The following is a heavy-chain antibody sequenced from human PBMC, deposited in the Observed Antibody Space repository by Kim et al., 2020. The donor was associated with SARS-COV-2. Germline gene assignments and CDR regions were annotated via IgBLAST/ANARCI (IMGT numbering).Heavy chain of an antibody. CDR2: IYYSGST. Sequence: SETLSLTCTVSGGSISSSSYYWGWIRQPPGKGLEWIGSIYYSGSTYYNPSLKSRVTISVDTSKNQFSLKLSSVTAADTAVYYCARHVNSGDLYNWFDPWGQGTLVTVSS. CDR3: ARHVNSGDLYNWFDP. V-gene: IGHV4-39*01. D-gene: IGHD6-25*01. J-gene: IGHJ5*02. CDR1: GGSISSSSYY.